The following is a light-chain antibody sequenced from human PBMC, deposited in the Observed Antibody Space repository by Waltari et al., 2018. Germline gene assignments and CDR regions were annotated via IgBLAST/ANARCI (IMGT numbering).Light chain of an antibody. V-gene: IGKV1-5*03. CDR2: KAS. J-gene: IGKJ1*01. CDR1: QSIRSW. Sequence: DIQMTPSPSTLSASVGARVHITCRARQSIRSWLAWYQQKPGKAPKLLIYKASSLESGVPSRFSGSGSGTEFTLTISSLQPDDFATYYCQQYNSYPWTFGQGTKVEIK. CDR3: QQYNSYPWT.